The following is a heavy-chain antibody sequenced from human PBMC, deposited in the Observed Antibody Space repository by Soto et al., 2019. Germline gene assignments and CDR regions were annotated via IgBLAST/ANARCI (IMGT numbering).Heavy chain of an antibody. CDR3: VTTRGYSYEY. V-gene: IGHV3-7*05. CDR2: IRADGNEQ. J-gene: IGHJ4*02. CDR1: GLPFNTYW. Sequence: VQLVESGGGLVQPGGSLRLSCAASGLPFNTYWMSWVRQTPGKGLEWVATIRADGNEQHYVDSVKGRFIFSRDNAKSSVALHMNNLRGDDTAVFYCVTTRGYSYEYWGQGTMVTVSS. D-gene: IGHD5-18*01.